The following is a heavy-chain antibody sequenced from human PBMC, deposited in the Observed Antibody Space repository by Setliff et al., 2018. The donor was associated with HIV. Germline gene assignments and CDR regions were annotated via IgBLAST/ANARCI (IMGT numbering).Heavy chain of an antibody. CDR2: INPSGARR. V-gene: IGHV1-46*01. Sequence: GASVKVSCKASGYTFTSYYMHWVRQAPGQGLEWMGIINPSGARRSYAQKFQGRVTMTWDTSTSTVYMELSSLRSEDTAFYYCARSAHDSETGYWGQGTLVTVSS. D-gene: IGHD5-12*01. J-gene: IGHJ4*02. CDR1: GYTFTSYY. CDR3: ARSAHDSETGY.